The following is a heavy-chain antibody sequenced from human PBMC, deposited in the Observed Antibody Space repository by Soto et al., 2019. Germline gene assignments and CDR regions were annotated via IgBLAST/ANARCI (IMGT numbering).Heavy chain of an antibody. CDR3: ARRDYRWFVRGWFDP. J-gene: IGHJ5*02. CDR1: GGSFSGYY. CDR2: INHSGST. V-gene: IGHV4-34*01. Sequence: QVQLQQWGAGLLKPSETLSLTCAVYGGSFSGYYWSWIRQPPGKGLEWIGEINHSGSTNYNPSLKSRVTISVDTSKNQFSLKLSSVTAADTAVYYCARRDYRWFVRGWFDPWGQGTLVTVSS. D-gene: IGHD4-4*01.